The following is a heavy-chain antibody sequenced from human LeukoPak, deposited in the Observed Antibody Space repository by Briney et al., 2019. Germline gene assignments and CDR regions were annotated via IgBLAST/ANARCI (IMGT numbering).Heavy chain of an antibody. Sequence: GASVKVSCKVSGYRLTELYIYWVRQAPGEGPEWMGGFDPEDGETIYAQKFQGRVTMTEDTSTDTAYMELSSLRSEDTVVYYCATSIRDSTAIMARYFDYWGQGTLVTVSS. CDR1: GYRLTELY. D-gene: IGHD5-18*01. CDR3: ATSIRDSTAIMARYFDY. V-gene: IGHV1-24*01. CDR2: FDPEDGET. J-gene: IGHJ4*02.